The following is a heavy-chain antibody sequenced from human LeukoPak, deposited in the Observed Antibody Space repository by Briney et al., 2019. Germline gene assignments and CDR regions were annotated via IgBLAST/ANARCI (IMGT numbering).Heavy chain of an antibody. CDR3: ARAGIIYDILTGDAFDI. D-gene: IGHD3-9*01. Sequence: PSETLSLTCTVSGGSISSSSYYWGWIRQPPGKGLEWIGSIYYSGSTYYNPSPTSRVTISVDTSKNQFSLKLSSVTAADTAVYYCARAGIIYDILTGDAFDIWGQGTMVTVSS. CDR2: IYYSGST. V-gene: IGHV4-39*07. CDR1: GGSISSSSYY. J-gene: IGHJ3*02.